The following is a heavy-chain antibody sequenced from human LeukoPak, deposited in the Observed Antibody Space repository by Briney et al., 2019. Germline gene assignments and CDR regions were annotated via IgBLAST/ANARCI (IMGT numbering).Heavy chain of an antibody. V-gene: IGHV3-21*01. J-gene: IGHJ2*01. CDR1: GFTFSSYS. CDR3: ARGSGPNTYWYFDL. Sequence: VGSLRLSCEASGFTFSSYSLNWVRQAPGKGLEWISSIGGTSTYIYYADSVRGRFTVSRDNVKKSVYLQMNSLSADDTSVYYCARGSGPNTYWYFDLWGRGTLVTVSS. D-gene: IGHD6-19*01. CDR2: IGGTSTYI.